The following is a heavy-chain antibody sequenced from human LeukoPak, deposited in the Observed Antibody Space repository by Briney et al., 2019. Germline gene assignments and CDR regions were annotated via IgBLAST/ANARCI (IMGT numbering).Heavy chain of an antibody. CDR2: IYTSGST. V-gene: IGHV4-61*02. D-gene: IGHD5-18*01. CDR1: GGSISSGSYY. CDR3: ATASVDTAMVPADAFDI. Sequence: KPSETLSLTCTVSGGSISSGSYYWSWIRQPAGKGLEWIGRIYTSGSTNYNPSLKSRVTISVDTSKNQFSLKLSSVTAADTAVYYCATASVDTAMVPADAFDIWGQGTMVTVSS. J-gene: IGHJ3*02.